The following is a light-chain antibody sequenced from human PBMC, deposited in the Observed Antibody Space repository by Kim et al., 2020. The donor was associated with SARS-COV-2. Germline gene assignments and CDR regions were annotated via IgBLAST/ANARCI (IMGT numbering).Light chain of an antibody. CDR1: SSNLVTNYD. CDR2: VNS. V-gene: IGLV1-40*01. CDR3: QSYDNSLNGVV. Sequence: RVTISCTGSSSNLVTNYDLHWYQQLPGTAPKLLIYVNSDRPSGFPDRFSGSKSGTSAFLAITGLQSEDEAVYYCQSYDNSLNGVVFGGGTQLTVL. J-gene: IGLJ2*01.